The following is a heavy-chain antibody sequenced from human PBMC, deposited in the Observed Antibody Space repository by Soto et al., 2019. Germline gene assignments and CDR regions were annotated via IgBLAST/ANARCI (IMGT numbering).Heavy chain of an antibody. CDR3: ARGAMANFDY. CDR2: FIAMLGTP. J-gene: IGHJ4*02. Sequence: ASVKVSCKASGGTFGSQGIAWVRQAPGQGLEWMGGFIAMLGTPTYAKKVQGRATISADESLTSSYLVLRSLRSEDTGVYFCARGAMANFDYWGQGTVVTVSS. V-gene: IGHV1-69*13. D-gene: IGHD5-18*01. CDR1: GGTFGSQG.